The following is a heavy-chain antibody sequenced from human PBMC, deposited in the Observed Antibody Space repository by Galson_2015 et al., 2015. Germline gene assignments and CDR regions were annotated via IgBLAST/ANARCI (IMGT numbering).Heavy chain of an antibody. V-gene: IGHV3-74*01. J-gene: IGHJ5*02. CDR3: ARGEKYCNGGVCSNWFDP. D-gene: IGHD2-8*02. CDR1: GFTFSSSW. CDR2: INTDGSRI. Sequence: SLRLSCAASGFTFSSSWMHWVRQAPGKGLVWVSRINTDGSRIDYADSVKGRFTISRDNAKNTLYLQMSSLRAEDTAVYYCARGEKYCNGGVCSNWFDPWGQETLVTVSS.